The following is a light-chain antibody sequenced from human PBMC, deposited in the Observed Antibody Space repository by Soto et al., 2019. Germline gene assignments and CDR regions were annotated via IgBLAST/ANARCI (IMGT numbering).Light chain of an antibody. V-gene: IGKV3-20*01. J-gene: IGKJ2*01. CDR3: QQFGGSPYT. Sequence: EIVLTQSPGTLSLSPGERATLSCRASQSISSAYLAWYQQRPDQAPRLLIYAASRRATGIPDRFSGSGSGTDVTLTISSLEPADFAVYYCQQFGGSPYTFGQGTKLEIK. CDR1: QSISSAY. CDR2: AAS.